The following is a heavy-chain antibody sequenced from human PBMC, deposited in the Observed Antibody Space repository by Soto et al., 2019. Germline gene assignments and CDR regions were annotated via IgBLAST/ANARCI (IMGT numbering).Heavy chain of an antibody. CDR2: MNPNSGNT. CDR3: ARGLSRITIFGVVIQYGMDV. CDR1: GYTFTSDD. D-gene: IGHD3-3*01. J-gene: IGHJ6*02. V-gene: IGHV1-8*01. Sequence: ASVKVSCKASGYTFTSDDINWVRQATGQGLEWMGWMNPNSGNTGYAQKFQGRVTMTRNTSISTAYMELSSLRSADTAVYYCARGLSRITIFGVVIQYGMDVWGQGTTVTVSS.